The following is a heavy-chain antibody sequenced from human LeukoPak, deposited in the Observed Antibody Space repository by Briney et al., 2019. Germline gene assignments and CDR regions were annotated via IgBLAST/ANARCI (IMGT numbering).Heavy chain of an antibody. Sequence: PSETLSLTCAVSGYSISSGYYWGWIRQSPGKELEWIGSIYHSGSTYYNPSLKSRVTISVDTSKNHFSLRLSSVTAADTAVYYCARRSGSYRAGAEYFQHWGQGTLVTVSS. J-gene: IGHJ1*01. V-gene: IGHV4-38-2*01. CDR3: ARRSGSYRAGAEYFQH. D-gene: IGHD1-26*01. CDR1: GYSISSGYY. CDR2: IYHSGST.